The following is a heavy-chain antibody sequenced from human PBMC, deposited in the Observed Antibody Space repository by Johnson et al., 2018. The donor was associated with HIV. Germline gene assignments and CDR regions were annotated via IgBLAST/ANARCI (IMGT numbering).Heavy chain of an antibody. CDR3: ASDRLVWFRVLWPQEALDI. J-gene: IGHJ3*02. CDR1: GFTFSSYG. Sequence: QMLLVESGGGVVQPGRSLRLSCAASGFTFSSYGMHWVRQAPGKGLEWVAVVSYDGTNTYYGDSVKGRFTISRDKSNNTLYLQRNSLRTEDMALYYCASDRLVWFRVLWPQEALDICGQGTMVTVSS. D-gene: IGHD3-10*01. V-gene: IGHV3-30*19. CDR2: VSYDGTNT.